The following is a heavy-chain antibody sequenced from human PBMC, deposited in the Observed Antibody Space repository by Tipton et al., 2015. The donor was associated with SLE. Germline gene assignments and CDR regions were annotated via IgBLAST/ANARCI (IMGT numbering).Heavy chain of an antibody. CDR1: GFTFSSYW. CDR2: IKQDGSEK. Sequence: SLRLSCAASGFTFSSYWVSWVRQAPGKGLEWVANIKQDGSEKYYVDFVKGRFTISRDNAKNSLYLQMNSLRAEDTAVYYCARVLTAFDIWGQGTMVTVSS. CDR3: ARVLTAFDI. V-gene: IGHV3-7*05. J-gene: IGHJ3*02.